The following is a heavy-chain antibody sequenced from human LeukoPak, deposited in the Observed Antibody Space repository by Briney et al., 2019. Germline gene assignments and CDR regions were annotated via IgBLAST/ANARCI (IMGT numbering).Heavy chain of an antibody. CDR2: IYSGGST. D-gene: IGHD4-17*01. V-gene: IGHV3-53*04. CDR1: GFTVGGNY. CDR3: ARALPYDYEFYFDY. J-gene: IGHJ4*02. Sequence: QPGGSLRLSCAAPGFTVGGNYMSWVRQAPGKGLEWVSVIYSGGSTYYADSVKGRFTISRHNSKNTLYLQMNSLRAEDTAVYYCARALPYDYEFYFDYWGQGTLVTVSS.